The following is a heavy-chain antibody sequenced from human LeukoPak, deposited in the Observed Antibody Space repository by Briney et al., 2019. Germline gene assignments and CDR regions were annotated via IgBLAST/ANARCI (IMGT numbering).Heavy chain of an antibody. CDR1: GFTFSSYA. Sequence: GRSLRLSCAASGFTFSSYALSWVRRAPGKGLEWVSTISGSGGSTYYADSVKGRFTISRDNSKNTLYLQMNSLRAEDTAVYYCAKLQDSSGWYLPEDAFDIWGQGTMVTVSS. J-gene: IGHJ3*02. D-gene: IGHD6-19*01. CDR3: AKLQDSSGWYLPEDAFDI. V-gene: IGHV3-23*01. CDR2: ISGSGGST.